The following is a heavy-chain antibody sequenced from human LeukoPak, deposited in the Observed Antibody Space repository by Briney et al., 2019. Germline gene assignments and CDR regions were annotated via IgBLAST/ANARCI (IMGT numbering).Heavy chain of an antibody. CDR1: EFTFSSYG. CDR2: LSGSGAMT. J-gene: IGHJ4*02. CDR3: AVGGGY. Sequence: PGGSLRLSCVGSEFTFSSYGMSWIRQAPGKGLEWVAGLSGSGAMTDYADSVKGRFTISRDNSKNTLFLQMNSLTVEDTAVYYCAVGGGYWGQGTLVTVSS. V-gene: IGHV3-23*01. D-gene: IGHD3-10*01.